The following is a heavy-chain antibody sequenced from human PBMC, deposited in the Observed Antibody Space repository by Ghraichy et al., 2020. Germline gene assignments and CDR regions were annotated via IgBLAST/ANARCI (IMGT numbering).Heavy chain of an antibody. J-gene: IGHJ4*02. V-gene: IGHV3-64D*06. D-gene: IGHD6-25*01. CDR1: GFIFSSYA. Sequence: GESLNTSFSTSGFIFSSYAMHWVRQAPGKGLEYVSIIGHNGGTTFYADSVKGRFTISRDNSKNTLFLQMSSLRPEDTALYYCVKDRLAAAGYYFDYWGQGTLVTVSS. CDR3: VKDRLAAAGYYFDY. CDR2: IGHNGGTT.